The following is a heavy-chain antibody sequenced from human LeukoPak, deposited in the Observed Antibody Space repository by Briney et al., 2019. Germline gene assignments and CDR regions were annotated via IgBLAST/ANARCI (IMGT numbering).Heavy chain of an antibody. CDR3: ARDYSSGWYSGGSYY. V-gene: IGHV3-33*01. CDR2: IWYDGSNK. J-gene: IGHJ4*02. Sequence: GGSLRLSCAASGFTFSSYGMHWVRQAPGKGLEWVAVIWYDGSNKYYADSVKGRFTISRDNSKNTLYLQMNSLRAEDTAVYYCARDYSSGWYSGGSYYWGQGTLVTVSS. D-gene: IGHD6-19*01. CDR1: GFTFSSYG.